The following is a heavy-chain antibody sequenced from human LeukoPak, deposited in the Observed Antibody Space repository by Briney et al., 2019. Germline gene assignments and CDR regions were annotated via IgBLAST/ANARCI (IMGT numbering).Heavy chain of an antibody. V-gene: IGHV3-15*01. CDR1: GFTFSNAW. D-gene: IGHD6-19*01. J-gene: IGHJ4*02. CDR2: IKSKTDGGTT. Sequence: GGSLRLSCAASGFTFSNAWMSWVRQAPGKGLEWVGRIKSKTDGGTTDYAAPVKGRFTISRDDSKNTLYLQMNSLKTEDTAVYYRTTDYSSGWYRMDYWGQGTLVTVSS. CDR3: TTDYSSGWYRMDY.